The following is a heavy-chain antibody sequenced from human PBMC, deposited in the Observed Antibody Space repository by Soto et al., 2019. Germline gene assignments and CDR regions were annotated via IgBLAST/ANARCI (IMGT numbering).Heavy chain of an antibody. J-gene: IGHJ4*02. CDR3: ARSPPGTISIVHLDH. CDR2: IIPIFGIV. V-gene: IGHV1-69*01. CDR1: GDTFSSYP. D-gene: IGHD3-3*02. Sequence: QVQLVQSGVEVKKPGSSVKVSCMASGDTFSSYPFSWVRQAPGQGLEWMGGIIPIFGIVRYAQKFQGRGTITADESTSTVYMELRTLRSEATAVYCCARSPPGTISIVHLDHWGQGTLVTVSS.